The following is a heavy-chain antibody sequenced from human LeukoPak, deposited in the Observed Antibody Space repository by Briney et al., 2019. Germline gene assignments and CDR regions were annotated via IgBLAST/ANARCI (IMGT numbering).Heavy chain of an antibody. J-gene: IGHJ6*03. CDR2: ISTSSSYI. V-gene: IGHV3-21*01. D-gene: IGHD4-11*01. CDR3: VRTGFSHITTVAVHLYNYMDV. CDR1: GFTLSSYA. Sequence: TGGSLRLSCAASGFTLSSYAMSWVRQAPGKGLEWVSSISTSSSYIYYADSVKGRFTISRDNAKDSLFLQMNSLRAEDTAVYFCVRTGFSHITTVAVHLYNYMDVWGKGTTLTVSS.